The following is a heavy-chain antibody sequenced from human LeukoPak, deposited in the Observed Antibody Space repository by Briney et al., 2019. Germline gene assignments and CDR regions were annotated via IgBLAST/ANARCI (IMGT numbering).Heavy chain of an antibody. J-gene: IGHJ5*02. CDR3: AKDNPIEKVPGLGPGS. CDR2: IQFHGSDI. CDR1: GFTFSNYA. Sequence: PGGSLRLSCAASGFTFSNYAMSWVRQAPGRGLEWVAFIQFHGSDIFYADSVEGRFTISRDNSKNTLYLQMNSLRPEDTAVYYCAKDNPIEKVPGLGPGSWGQGTLVTVSS. V-gene: IGHV3-30*02. D-gene: IGHD2-2*01.